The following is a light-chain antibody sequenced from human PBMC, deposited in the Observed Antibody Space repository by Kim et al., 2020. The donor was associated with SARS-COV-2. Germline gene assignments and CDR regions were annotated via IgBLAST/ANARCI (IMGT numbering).Light chain of an antibody. CDR3: CSYAGSYSWV. Sequence: QSALTQPRSVSGSPGQSVTISCTGTSSDVGAYNFVSWYQQHPGEAPKLIIYDVTKGPSGVPDRFSGSKSGNTASLTISGLQAEDEADYYCCSYAGSYSWVFGGGTKLTVL. CDR2: DVT. CDR1: SSDVGAYNF. V-gene: IGLV2-11*01. J-gene: IGLJ3*02.